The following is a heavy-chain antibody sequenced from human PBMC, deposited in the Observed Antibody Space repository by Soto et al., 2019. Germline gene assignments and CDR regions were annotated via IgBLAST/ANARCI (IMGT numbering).Heavy chain of an antibody. CDR3: ATDLFLAPAGPASAFDI. CDR1: GYTLTELS. CDR2: FDPEDGET. V-gene: IGHV1-24*01. Sequence: GASVKVSCKVSGYTLTELSMHWVRQAPGKGLEWRGGFDPEDGETICAQKFQGRVTMTEDTSTDTAYMELSSLRSEDTAVYYCATDLFLAPAGPASAFDIWGQGTMVTV. J-gene: IGHJ3*02. D-gene: IGHD6-13*01.